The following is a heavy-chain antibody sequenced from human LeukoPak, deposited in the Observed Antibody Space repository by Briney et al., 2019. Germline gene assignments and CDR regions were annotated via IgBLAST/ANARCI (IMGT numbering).Heavy chain of an antibody. CDR1: GGSISSYY. J-gene: IGHJ6*03. CDR2: IYYSGST. V-gene: IGHV4-59*12. D-gene: IGHD1-1*01. Sequence: SETLSLTCTVSGGSISSYYWSWIRQPPGKGLEWIGYIYYSGSTYYNPSLKSRVTLSVDRSKNQFSLRLSSVTAADTAVYYCARTPRYNWNDVYYYYYMDVWGKGTTVTVSS. CDR3: ARTPRYNWNDVYYYYYMDV.